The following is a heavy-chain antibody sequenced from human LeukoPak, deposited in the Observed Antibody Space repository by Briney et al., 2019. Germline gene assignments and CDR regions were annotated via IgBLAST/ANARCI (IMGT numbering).Heavy chain of an antibody. V-gene: IGHV1-18*01. CDR1: GYTFTSYG. Sequence: ASVKVSCKASGYTFTSYGISWVGHGPGQGLEWMGWISAYNGNINYAQKLLGRVTMTTDTSTSTAYMELRSLRSDDTAVYYWARDLIVVVPAAIGGNWFDPWGQGTLVTVSS. J-gene: IGHJ5*02. CDR2: ISAYNGNI. D-gene: IGHD2-2*02. CDR3: ARDLIVVVPAAIGGNWFDP.